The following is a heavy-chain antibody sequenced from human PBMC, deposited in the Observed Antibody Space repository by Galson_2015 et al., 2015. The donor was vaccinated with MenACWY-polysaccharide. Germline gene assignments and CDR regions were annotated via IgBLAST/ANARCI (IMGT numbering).Heavy chain of an antibody. CDR2: IHATGST. D-gene: IGHD1-1*01. J-gene: IGHJ2*01. CDR1: HASISSSY. V-gene: IGHV4-4*07. CDR3: ARRSLDNWYFDL. Sequence: SETLSLTCTVSHASISSSYWSWIRQSADKWLEYIGRIHATGSTAYNPSFRSRVAVSVDLPRNKFSLRLASVTASDTAIDYCARRSLDNWYFDLWGRGTLVIVSS.